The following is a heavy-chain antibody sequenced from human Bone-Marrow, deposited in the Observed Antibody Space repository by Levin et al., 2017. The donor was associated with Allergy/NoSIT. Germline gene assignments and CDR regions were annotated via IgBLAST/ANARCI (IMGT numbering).Heavy chain of an antibody. CDR3: ARGLRLGELSFLPGY. Sequence: AASVKVSCKASGYTFTGYYMHWVRQAPGQGLEWMGWINPNSGGTNYAQKFQGRVTMTRDTSISTAYMELSRLRSDDTAVYYCARGLRLGELSFLPGYWGQGTLVTVSS. CDR2: INPNSGGT. V-gene: IGHV1-2*02. D-gene: IGHD3-16*02. J-gene: IGHJ4*02. CDR1: GYTFTGYY.